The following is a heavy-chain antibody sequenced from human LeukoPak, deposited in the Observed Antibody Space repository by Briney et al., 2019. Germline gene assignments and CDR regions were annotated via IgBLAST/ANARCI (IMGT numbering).Heavy chain of an antibody. CDR3: AGVGQAGYAGYPLDY. J-gene: IGHJ4*02. CDR1: GFTFSSYS. D-gene: IGHD5-12*01. Sequence: PGGSLRLSCAASGFTFSSYSMNWVRQAPGKGLEWVSSISSSSSYIYYADSVKGRFTISRDNAKNSLYLQMNSLRAEDTAVYYCAGVGQAGYAGYPLDYRGQGTLVTVSS. CDR2: ISSSSSYI. V-gene: IGHV3-21*01.